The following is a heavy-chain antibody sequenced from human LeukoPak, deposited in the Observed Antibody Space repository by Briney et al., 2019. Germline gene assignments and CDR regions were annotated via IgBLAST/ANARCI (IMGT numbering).Heavy chain of an antibody. J-gene: IGHJ4*02. CDR3: AREVITGTSLGDY. D-gene: IGHD1-7*01. CDR1: GFTFSSYG. V-gene: IGHV3-21*01. Sequence: GGSLRLSCAASGFTFSSYGMHWVRQAPGKGLEWVSSISSSSSYIYYADSVKGRLTISRDNAKNSLYLQTNSLRAEDTAVYYCAREVITGTSLGDYWGQGTLVTVSS. CDR2: ISSSSSYI.